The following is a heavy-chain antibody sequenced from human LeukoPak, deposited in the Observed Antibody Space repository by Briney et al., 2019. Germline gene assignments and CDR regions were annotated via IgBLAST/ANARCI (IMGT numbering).Heavy chain of an antibody. V-gene: IGHV3-48*03. D-gene: IGHD6-19*01. J-gene: IGHJ3*02. Sequence: GGSLRLSCAASGFTFSSYEMNWVRQAPGKGLEWVSYISSSGSTIYYADSVKGRFTISRDNAKNSLYLQMNSLRAEDTAVYYCAREVVRIAVADDAFDIGGQGTMVTVSS. CDR3: AREVVRIAVADDAFDI. CDR1: GFTFSSYE. CDR2: ISSSGSTI.